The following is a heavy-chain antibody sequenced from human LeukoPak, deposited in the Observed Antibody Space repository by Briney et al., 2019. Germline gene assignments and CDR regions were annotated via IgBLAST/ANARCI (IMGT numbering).Heavy chain of an antibody. CDR2: IYSGGST. D-gene: IGHD6-13*01. Sequence: GGSLRLSCAASGFTVSSNYMSWVRQAPGKGLEWVSVIYSGGSTYYADSVKGRFTISRHNSKNTLYLQMNSLRAEDTAVYYCAKDKAIAAAGTRWFDPWGQGTLVTVSS. CDR3: AKDKAIAAAGTRWFDP. CDR1: GFTVSSNY. J-gene: IGHJ5*02. V-gene: IGHV3-53*04.